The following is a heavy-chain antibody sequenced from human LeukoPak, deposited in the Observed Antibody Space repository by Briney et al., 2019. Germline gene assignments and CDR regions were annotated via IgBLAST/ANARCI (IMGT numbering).Heavy chain of an antibody. CDR3: ARREQWLPLGFDY. D-gene: IGHD6-19*01. V-gene: IGHV4-59*08. Sequence: KASETLSLTCTVSGGSISSYYWSWIRQPPGKGLEWIGEITHSGSANYNPSLKSRVTMSVDTSKNQFSLKLSSVTAADTAVYYCARREQWLPLGFDYWGQGTLVTVSS. CDR1: GGSISSYY. CDR2: ITHSGSA. J-gene: IGHJ4*02.